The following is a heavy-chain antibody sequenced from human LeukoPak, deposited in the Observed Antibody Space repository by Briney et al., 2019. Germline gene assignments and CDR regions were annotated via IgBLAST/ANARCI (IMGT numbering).Heavy chain of an antibody. CDR2: IDTSDSYN. D-gene: IGHD3-10*01. CDR1: GYSFTSYW. J-gene: IGHJ3*02. CDR3: ARLRVRGVIGAFDI. Sequence: GGSLRLSCKGSGYSFTSYWISWVRQMPGKGLEWMGRIDTSDSYNNYRPSFQGHVTISADNSISTAYLQWSSLKASDTAMYYCARLRVRGVIGAFDIWGQGTMVTVSS. V-gene: IGHV5-10-1*01.